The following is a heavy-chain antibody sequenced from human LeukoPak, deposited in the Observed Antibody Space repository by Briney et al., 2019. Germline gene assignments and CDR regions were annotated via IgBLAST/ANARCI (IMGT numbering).Heavy chain of an antibody. CDR1: GGSISISTYY. J-gene: IGHJ4*02. CDR3: VTNGTVTVAGTKFNYFDY. V-gene: IGHV4-39*01. D-gene: IGHD6-19*01. CDR2: IYHSGST. Sequence: SETQSLTCTVSGGSISISTYYWGWIRQPPGKGLEWIGSIYHSGSTHYNPSLRSRVTMSVDTSKNQFTLKVTAVTAADTAVYYCVTNGTVTVAGTKFNYFDYWGQGALVTVSS.